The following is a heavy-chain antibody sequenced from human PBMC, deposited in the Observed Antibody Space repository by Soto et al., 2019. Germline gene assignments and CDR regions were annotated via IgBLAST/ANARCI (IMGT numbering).Heavy chain of an antibody. Sequence: QVQLQESGPGLVKPSETLSLTCSVSGGSITSYYWSWIRQPPGKGLEWIAYIYYSGSTSYNPSLKGRFSISLDPSKNQFSLKLSSVTAADTAVYYCARTYDGSGPNSGGYGFDIWGQGTMVTVSS. V-gene: IGHV4-59*01. J-gene: IGHJ3*02. CDR3: ARTYDGSGPNSGGYGFDI. D-gene: IGHD3-22*01. CDR2: IYYSGST. CDR1: GGSITSYY.